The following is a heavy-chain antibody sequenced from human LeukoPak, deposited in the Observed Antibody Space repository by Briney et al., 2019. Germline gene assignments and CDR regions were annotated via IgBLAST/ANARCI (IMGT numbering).Heavy chain of an antibody. V-gene: IGHV4-59*06. Sequence: PSETLSLTCTVSGGSISSYYWSWIRQPPGKGLEWIGYIYYSGSTYYNPSLKSRVTISVDTSKNQFSLKLSSVTAADTAVYYCARQRGYSGYVPDAFDIWGQGTMVTVSS. J-gene: IGHJ3*02. CDR3: ARQRGYSGYVPDAFDI. D-gene: IGHD5-12*01. CDR2: IYYSGST. CDR1: GGSISSYY.